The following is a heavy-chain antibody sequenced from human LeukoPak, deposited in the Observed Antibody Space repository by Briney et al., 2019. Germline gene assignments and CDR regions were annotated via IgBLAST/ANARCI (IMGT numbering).Heavy chain of an antibody. CDR3: AGGDSSGYYPIDY. CDR1: GFTFSSYS. D-gene: IGHD3-22*01. CDR2: ISSSSSTI. V-gene: IGHV3-48*01. Sequence: PGGSLRLSCAASGFTFSSYSMNWVRQAPGKGLEWVSYISSSSSTIYYADSVKGRFTISRDNAKNSLYLQMNSLRAEDTAVYYCAGGDSSGYYPIDYWGQGTLVTVSS. J-gene: IGHJ4*02.